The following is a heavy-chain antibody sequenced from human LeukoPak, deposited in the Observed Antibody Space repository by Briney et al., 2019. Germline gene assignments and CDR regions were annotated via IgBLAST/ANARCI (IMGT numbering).Heavy chain of an antibody. J-gene: IGHJ5*02. Sequence: PGGSLRLSCAGSEFTFRSYSMHWVRQAPGKGLEWVSSISGSSSYIYYADSVRGRFTISRDNAKNSLYLQMNSLRAKDTAVYSCARGADGVSSNSRGWFDPWGQGTLVTVSS. CDR3: ARGADGVSSNSRGWFDP. CDR1: EFTFRSYS. D-gene: IGHD2-15*01. CDR2: ISGSSSYI. V-gene: IGHV3-21*01.